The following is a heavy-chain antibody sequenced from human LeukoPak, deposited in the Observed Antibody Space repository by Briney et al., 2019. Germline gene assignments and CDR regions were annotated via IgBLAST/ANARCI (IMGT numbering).Heavy chain of an antibody. CDR1: GGTFSSYA. Sequence: SVKVSCKASGGTFSSYAISWVRQAPGQGLEWMGRISPILGIANYAQKFQGRVTITADKSTSTAYMELSSLRSEDTAVYYCARIKRPRYYDSSGYFWFDPWGQGTLVTVSS. J-gene: IGHJ5*02. D-gene: IGHD3-22*01. V-gene: IGHV1-69*04. CDR3: ARIKRPRYYDSSGYFWFDP. CDR2: ISPILGIA.